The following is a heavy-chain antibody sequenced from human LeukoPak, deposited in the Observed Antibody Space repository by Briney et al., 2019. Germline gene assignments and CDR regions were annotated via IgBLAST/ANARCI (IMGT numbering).Heavy chain of an antibody. V-gene: IGHV3-7*01. Sequence: GGSLRLSCAASGFTFSNYWMSWVRQTPGKVLEWVANIKQDESDIYYVDSVKGRFTISRDNAKNSLYLQMNSLRAEDTAVYYCARDKAVGPTHLDYWGQGILVTVSS. D-gene: IGHD1-26*01. CDR2: IKQDESDI. J-gene: IGHJ4*02. CDR3: ARDKAVGPTHLDY. CDR1: GFTFSNYW.